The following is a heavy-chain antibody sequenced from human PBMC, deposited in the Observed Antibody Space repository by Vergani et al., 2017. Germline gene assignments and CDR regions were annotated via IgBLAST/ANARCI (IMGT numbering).Heavy chain of an antibody. Sequence: QVQLVESGGGLVKPGRSLRLSCAASGFTFSSYAMHWVRQAPGKGLEWVAVISYDGSNKYYADSVKGRFTISRDNSKNTLYLQMNSLRAEDTAVYYCARDQGYGDYEEDAFDIWGQGTMVTVSS. CDR3: ARDQGYGDYEEDAFDI. D-gene: IGHD4-17*01. V-gene: IGHV3-30-3*01. J-gene: IGHJ3*02. CDR2: ISYDGSNK. CDR1: GFTFSSYA.